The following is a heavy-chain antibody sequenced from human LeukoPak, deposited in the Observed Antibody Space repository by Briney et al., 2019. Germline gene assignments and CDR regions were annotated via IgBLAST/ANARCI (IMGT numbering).Heavy chain of an antibody. V-gene: IGHV3-74*01. CDR3: AREMGIVVVPAAVRWFDP. Sequence: PGGSLRLSCAASGFTFSSYWMHWVRQAPGKGLVWVSRINSDGSSTGYADSVKGRFTISRDNAKNTLYLQMNSLRAEDTAVYYCAREMGIVVVPAAVRWFDPWGQGTLVTVSS. CDR1: GFTFSSYW. D-gene: IGHD2-2*03. J-gene: IGHJ5*02. CDR2: INSDGSST.